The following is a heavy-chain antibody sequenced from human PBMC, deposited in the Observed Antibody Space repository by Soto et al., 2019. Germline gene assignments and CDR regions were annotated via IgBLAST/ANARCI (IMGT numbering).Heavy chain of an antibody. CDR1: GYTFTSYY. CDR3: ARGGAAAGTPWNYYYYYYGMDV. CDR2: INPSGGST. J-gene: IGHJ6*02. Sequence: ASGKVSCKASGYTFTSYYMHWVRQAPGQGLEWMGIINPSGGSTSYAQKFQGRVTMTRDTSTSTVYMELSSLRSEDTAVYYCARGGAAAGTPWNYYYYYYGMDVWGQGTTVTVSS. V-gene: IGHV1-46*01. D-gene: IGHD6-13*01.